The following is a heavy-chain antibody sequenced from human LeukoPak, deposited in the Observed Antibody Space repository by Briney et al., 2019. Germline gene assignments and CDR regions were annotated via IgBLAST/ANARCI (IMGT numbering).Heavy chain of an antibody. CDR1: GYTFTSYD. D-gene: IGHD6-13*01. Sequence: ASVKVSCKASGYTFTSYDIIWVRQATGQGLEWMGWMNPNSGNTGYAQKFQGRVTMTRNTSISTAYMELSSLRSEDTAVYYCARGRRHSSSWIYYYYYMDVWGKGTTVTISS. CDR3: ARGRRHSSSWIYYYYYMDV. V-gene: IGHV1-8*01. J-gene: IGHJ6*03. CDR2: MNPNSGNT.